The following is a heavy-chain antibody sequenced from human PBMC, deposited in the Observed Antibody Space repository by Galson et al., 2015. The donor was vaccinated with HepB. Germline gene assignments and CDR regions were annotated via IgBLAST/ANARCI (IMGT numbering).Heavy chain of an antibody. D-gene: IGHD3-3*01. V-gene: IGHV1-8*01. CDR2: MNPNSGNT. CDR1: GYTFTSYD. Sequence: SVKVSCKASGYTFTSYDINWVRQATGQGLEWMGWMNPNSGNTGYAQKFQGSVTMTRNTSISTAFMELSSLRSEDTAVYYCARLRITIFGVVIILNAFDIWGQGTMVTVSS. J-gene: IGHJ3*02. CDR3: ARLRITIFGVVIILNAFDI.